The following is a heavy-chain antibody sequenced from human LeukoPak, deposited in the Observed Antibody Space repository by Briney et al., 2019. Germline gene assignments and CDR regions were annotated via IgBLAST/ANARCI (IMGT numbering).Heavy chain of an antibody. D-gene: IGHD4-17*01. CDR1: AFTFSSYS. Sequence: PGGSLRLSCAGSAFTFSSYSMNWVRQAPGKGLEWVSSISGSSSYIYYADSVKGRFTISRDNAKNSLYLQMNSLRAEDTAVYYCARPGLNYGDYDVLASWFDYWGQGTLVTVSS. CDR3: ARPGLNYGDYDVLASWFDY. CDR2: ISGSSSYI. V-gene: IGHV3-21*01. J-gene: IGHJ4*02.